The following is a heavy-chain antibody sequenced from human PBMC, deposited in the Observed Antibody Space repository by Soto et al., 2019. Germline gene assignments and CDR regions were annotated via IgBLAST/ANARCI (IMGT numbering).Heavy chain of an antibody. CDR3: ARSTMTFYYFDF. CDR2: IEPSGGSK. Sequence: ASVKVSCKASGYTFTSYYMHWVRQAPGQGLEWMGVIEPSGGSKSYTQKFQDRITMTRDTSTSTVYMELSSLRSEDTAVYYCARSTMTFYYFDFWGQGTLVTSPQ. J-gene: IGHJ4*02. V-gene: IGHV1-46*01. D-gene: IGHD4-17*01. CDR1: GYTFTSYY.